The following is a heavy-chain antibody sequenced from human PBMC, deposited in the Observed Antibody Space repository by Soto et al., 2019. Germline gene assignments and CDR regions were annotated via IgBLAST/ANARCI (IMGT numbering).Heavy chain of an antibody. CDR1: GFTFSCYA. V-gene: IGHV3-23*01. Sequence: GGSLRLSCAASGFTFSCYAMTWVRQAPGKGLEWVSGISGSGANIYYADSVKGRFTISRDNSKNTLYLQMNSLRAEDTAVYSCARRTSYGSGSYMYYYYGLDVRGQGTTVTVSS. J-gene: IGHJ6*02. D-gene: IGHD3-10*01. CDR3: ARRTSYGSGSYMYYYYGLDV. CDR2: ISGSGANI.